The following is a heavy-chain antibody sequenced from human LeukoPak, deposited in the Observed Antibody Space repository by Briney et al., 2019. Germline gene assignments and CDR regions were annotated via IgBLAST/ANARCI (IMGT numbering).Heavy chain of an antibody. J-gene: IGHJ5*02. CDR2: IYYSGPT. V-gene: IGHV4-39*01. Sequence: PSDTLSLTCTVSGGSISSSDYYWGWIRQPPGKGLEWIASIYYSGPTHYNPSHQSRVTMSVDTSKNQFSLKLSSVTAADTAVYYCARVNTQGVPSPWGQGILVAVSS. CDR3: ARVNTQGVPSP. D-gene: IGHD2-15*01. CDR1: GGSISSSDYY.